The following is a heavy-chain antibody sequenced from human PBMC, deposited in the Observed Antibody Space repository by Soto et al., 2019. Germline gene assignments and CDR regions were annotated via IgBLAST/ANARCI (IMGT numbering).Heavy chain of an antibody. J-gene: IGHJ6*03. CDR2: IYYSGST. CDR1: GGSISSGGYY. CDR3: ARENSNYVGYYMDV. V-gene: IGHV4-31*03. Sequence: SETLSLTCTVSGGSISSGGYYWSWIRQHPGKGLEWIGYIYYSGSTYYNPSLKSRVTISVDTSKNQFSLKLSSVTAADTAVYYCARENSNYVGYYMDVWGKGTTVTVSS. D-gene: IGHD4-4*01.